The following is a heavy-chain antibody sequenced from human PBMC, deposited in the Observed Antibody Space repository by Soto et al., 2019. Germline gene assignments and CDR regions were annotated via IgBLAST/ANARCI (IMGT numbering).Heavy chain of an antibody. J-gene: IGHJ4*02. CDR3: ARDLGGWPDY. D-gene: IGHD6-19*01. Sequence: QVQLVQSGAEVKKPGASVKVSCKASGYTFTSYAIHWVRQAPGQRLEWMGWINAGNGNTKYSQKFQDRVTITRDTSASPAYMELSSLRSEDTAVYCARDLGGWPDYWGQGTLVTVSS. CDR1: GYTFTSYA. V-gene: IGHV1-3*01. CDR2: INAGNGNT.